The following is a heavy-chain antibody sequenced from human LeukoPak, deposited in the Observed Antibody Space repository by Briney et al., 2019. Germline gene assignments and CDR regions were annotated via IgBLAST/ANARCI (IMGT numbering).Heavy chain of an antibody. J-gene: IGHJ4*02. CDR3: AKEGLGGDFDY. D-gene: IGHD3-16*01. V-gene: IGHV3-30-3*01. CDR1: GFTFSSYA. CDR2: ISYDGSGK. Sequence: PGGSLRLSCAASGFTFSSYAMPWVRQAPGKGLEWVAVISYDGSGKFYPDSVKGRFTISRDDSKNTLYLQMNSLRPEDTALYHCAKEGLGGDFDYWGQGTLVTVSS.